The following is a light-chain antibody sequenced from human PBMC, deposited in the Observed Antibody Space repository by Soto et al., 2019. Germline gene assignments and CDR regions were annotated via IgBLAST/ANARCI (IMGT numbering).Light chain of an antibody. J-gene: IGKJ1*01. CDR3: HQHYSTPRP. Sequence: DIVMTQSPDSLAVSLGEMATINCKSSQSVLHSPTNNNYLAWYQKKPGQPPKLLIYWASTRESGVPDRFSGSVSGTDFTVPINSLHAEDAAVYLWHQHYSTPRPLGQGTKVEIK. CDR2: WAS. V-gene: IGKV4-1*01. CDR1: QSVLHSPTNNNY.